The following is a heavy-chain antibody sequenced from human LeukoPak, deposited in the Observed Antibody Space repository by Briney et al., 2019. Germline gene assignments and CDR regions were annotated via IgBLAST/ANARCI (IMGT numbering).Heavy chain of an antibody. CDR1: GFTFSNYA. D-gene: IGHD3-22*01. Sequence: PGGSLRLSCAASGFTFSNYAMNWVRQAPGKGLEWVSAISGSGGSTYYADSVKGRFTISRDNSKNTLYLQMNSLRAEDTAVYYCAKDLDSSLPHWFDPWGQGTLVTVSS. CDR3: AKDLDSSLPHWFDP. J-gene: IGHJ5*02. V-gene: IGHV3-23*01. CDR2: ISGSGGST.